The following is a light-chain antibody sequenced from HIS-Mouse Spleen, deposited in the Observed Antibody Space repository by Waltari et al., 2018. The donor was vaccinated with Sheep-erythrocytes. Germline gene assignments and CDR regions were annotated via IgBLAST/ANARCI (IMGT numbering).Light chain of an antibody. CDR2: LGS. J-gene: IGKJ1*01. CDR1: QSLLHSNGYNY. V-gene: IGKV2-28*01. Sequence: DVVMTQSPLSLPVTLGQPASISCRSSQSLLHSNGYNYLDWYLQKPGQSPQLLIYLGSNRASGVPDRVSGRGSGTDFTLKISRVEAEDVGVYYCMQALQTPWTFGQGTKVEIK. CDR3: MQALQTPWT.